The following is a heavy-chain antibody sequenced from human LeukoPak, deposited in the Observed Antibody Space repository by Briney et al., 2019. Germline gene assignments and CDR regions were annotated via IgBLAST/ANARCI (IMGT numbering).Heavy chain of an antibody. Sequence: ASVKVSCKASGYTFTKYAIHWVRQAPGQRLEWMGWINAGNGNTKYSQQFQDRVTITRDTSASTAYMDLRSLTSEDTAVYYCARDATQEGGYAFDIWGQGTMVAVSS. D-gene: IGHD3-16*01. J-gene: IGHJ3*02. CDR1: GYTFTKYA. CDR3: ARDATQEGGYAFDI. V-gene: IGHV1-3*01. CDR2: INAGNGNT.